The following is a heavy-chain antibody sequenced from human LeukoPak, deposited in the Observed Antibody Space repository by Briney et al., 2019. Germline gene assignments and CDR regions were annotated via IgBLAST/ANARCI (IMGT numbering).Heavy chain of an antibody. V-gene: IGHV4-34*01. J-gene: IGHJ6*03. Sequence: KTAETLSLTCAVYGGSFSGYYCSWIRQTPGKGLEWIGEINHGGSTSYNPSSKSPLTISVGSANNHFSLRVTSVTAADTAVYYCAITHYDILTGYHKYMGVWGKGTTVTISS. D-gene: IGHD3-9*01. CDR2: INHGGST. CDR3: AITHYDILTGYHKYMGV. CDR1: GGSFSGYY.